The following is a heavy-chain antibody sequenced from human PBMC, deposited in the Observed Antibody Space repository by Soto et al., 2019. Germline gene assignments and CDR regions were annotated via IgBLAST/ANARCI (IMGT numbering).Heavy chain of an antibody. CDR2: INTGDVNA. Sequence: ASVKVSCKASGYTWNNYAMHWVRQAPGQRLEWMGWINTGDVNAKYSETFRGRVTITKDTSASTVYMELSGLRPEDTAVYFCARSYKLFYFDSSGYLDHWGQGTLVTVSS. CDR3: ARSYKLFYFDSSGYLDH. J-gene: IGHJ4*02. V-gene: IGHV1-3*04. D-gene: IGHD3-22*01. CDR1: GYTWNNYA.